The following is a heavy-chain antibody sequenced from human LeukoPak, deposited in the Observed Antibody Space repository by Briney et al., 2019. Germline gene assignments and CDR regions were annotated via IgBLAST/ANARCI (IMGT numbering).Heavy chain of an antibody. CDR1: GGSISNYY. CDR3: ARGHPGNIDRSGRLRPGPGGSYNFDY. J-gene: IGHJ4*02. Sequence: SETLSLTCIVSGGSISNYYWTWIRQPPGKGLEWIGYIYNSGSTNYNPSLKSRVTISLDISKNQFSLKLSSVTAADTAVYYCARGHPGNIDRSGRLRPGPGGSYNFDYWGQGTLVTVSS. V-gene: IGHV4-59*01. D-gene: IGHD1-26*01. CDR2: IYNSGST.